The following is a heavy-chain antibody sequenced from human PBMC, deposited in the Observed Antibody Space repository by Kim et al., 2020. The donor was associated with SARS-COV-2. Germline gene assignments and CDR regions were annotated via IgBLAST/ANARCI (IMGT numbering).Heavy chain of an antibody. Sequence: GGSLRLSCAASGFTFSSYSMNWVRQAPGKGLEWVSSISSSSYINYADSVKGRLSIFRDNAKNSLYLQINNLRAEDTAAYYCARVFGYYYYMYVWGNGT. J-gene: IGHJ6*03. CDR3: ARVFGYYYYMYV. D-gene: IGHD3-16*01. CDR2: ISSSSYI. CDR1: GFTFSSYS. V-gene: IGHV3-21*01.